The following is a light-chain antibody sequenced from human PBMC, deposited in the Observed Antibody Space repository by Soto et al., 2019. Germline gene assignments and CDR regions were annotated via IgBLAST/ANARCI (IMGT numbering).Light chain of an antibody. V-gene: IGKV1-5*03. Sequence: DVQMTQSPSTLSESIGDRVTITCRAGQNIRGWLAWYQQKPGRAPKLLIYGASTLESGVPSRFSGTGYGTEFTLIISSLQPDDSATYYCQQYISTRTFGQGTKVEVK. CDR3: QQYISTRT. CDR2: GAS. J-gene: IGKJ1*01. CDR1: QNIRGW.